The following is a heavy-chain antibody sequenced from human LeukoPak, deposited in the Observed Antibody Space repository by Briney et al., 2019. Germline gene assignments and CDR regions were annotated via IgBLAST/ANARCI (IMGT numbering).Heavy chain of an antibody. CDR1: GFTFDDYG. D-gene: IGHD6-19*01. J-gene: IGHJ4*02. CDR2: INWNGGST. Sequence: TGGSLRLSCAASGFTFDDYGMSWVRQAPGKGLEWVSCINWNGGSTGYADSVKGRFTISRDNAKNSLYLQMNSLRAEDTALYYCARGRATTPGIAVADPNNYFDYWGQGTLVTVSS. CDR3: ARGRATTPGIAVADPNNYFDY. V-gene: IGHV3-20*04.